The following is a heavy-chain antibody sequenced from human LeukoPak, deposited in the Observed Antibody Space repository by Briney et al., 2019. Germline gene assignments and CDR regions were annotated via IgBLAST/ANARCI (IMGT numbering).Heavy chain of an antibody. Sequence: SETLSLTCAVYGASFSTYYWSWIRQPPGKRLEWIGEINHSGSTNYNPSLKSRVTISVDTSKNQFSLKLSSVTAADTAVYYCAREIGVVPAATRSYYYYGMDVWGQGTTVTVSS. J-gene: IGHJ6*02. CDR2: INHSGST. V-gene: IGHV4-34*01. CDR1: GASFSTYY. D-gene: IGHD2-2*01. CDR3: AREIGVVPAATRSYYYYGMDV.